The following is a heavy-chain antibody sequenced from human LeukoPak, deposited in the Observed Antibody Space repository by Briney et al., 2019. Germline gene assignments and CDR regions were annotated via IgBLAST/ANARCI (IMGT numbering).Heavy chain of an antibody. Sequence: GGSLRLSCAVSGVIVSNNYMSWVRQAPGKGLEWVSVIYSGGNTFYADSVKGRFTISRDNSKNTLYLQMNSLRAEDTAIYYCAREGPRGNSQFDYWGQGTLVTVSS. V-gene: IGHV3-53*01. CDR2: IYSGGNT. CDR1: GVIVSNNY. J-gene: IGHJ4*02. D-gene: IGHD2/OR15-2a*01. CDR3: AREGPRGNSQFDY.